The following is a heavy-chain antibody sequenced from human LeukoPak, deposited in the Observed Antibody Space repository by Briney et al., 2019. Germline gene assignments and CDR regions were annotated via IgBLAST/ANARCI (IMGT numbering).Heavy chain of an antibody. CDR3: ARDSRRQSYDFWSGYFLGYDAFDI. J-gene: IGHJ3*02. CDR1: GFTFSSYG. CDR2: IWYDGSNK. D-gene: IGHD3-3*01. V-gene: IGHV3-33*01. Sequence: GGSLRLSCAASGFTFSSYGMHWVRQAPGKGLEWVAVIWYDGSNKYYADSVKGRFTISRDNSKNTLYLQMNSLRAEDTAVYYCARDSRRQSYDFWSGYFLGYDAFDIWGQGTMVTVSS.